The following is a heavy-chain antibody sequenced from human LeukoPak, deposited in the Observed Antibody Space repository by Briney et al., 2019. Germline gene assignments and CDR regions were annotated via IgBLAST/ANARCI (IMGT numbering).Heavy chain of an antibody. CDR3: ARDSPQQTYFDL. D-gene: IGHD6-13*01. Sequence: GASVKVSCKASGYTFTGYYMHWVRQAPGQGLEWMGWIGPNSGGTNYAQNFQGRVTMTRDTSVSTAYMELSSLRSDDTAVYYCARDSPQQTYFDLWGRGTLVTVSS. J-gene: IGHJ2*01. CDR1: GYTFTGYY. V-gene: IGHV1-2*02. CDR2: IGPNSGGT.